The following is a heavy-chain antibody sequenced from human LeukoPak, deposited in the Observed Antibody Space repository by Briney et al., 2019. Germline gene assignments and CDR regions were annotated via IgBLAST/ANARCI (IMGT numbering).Heavy chain of an antibody. V-gene: IGHV1-69*05. Sequence: ASVKVSCKASGGTFSSYAISWVRQAPGQGLEWMGGIIPFFSTANYAQKFQGRVTITTDESTSTAYMELSSLRSEDTAVYYCARMAAYSSSQEFDPWGQGTLVTVSS. CDR3: ARMAAYSSSQEFDP. CDR2: IIPFFSTA. J-gene: IGHJ5*02. CDR1: GGTFSSYA. D-gene: IGHD6-6*01.